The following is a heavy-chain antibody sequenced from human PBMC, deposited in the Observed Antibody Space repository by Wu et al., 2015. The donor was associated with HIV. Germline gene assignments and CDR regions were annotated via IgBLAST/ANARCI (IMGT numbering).Heavy chain of an antibody. Sequence: QVQLVQSGAEVTKPGSSVKIFCKPSGGTFSNYAISWVRQAPGQGLEWMGGITPIFTAAKYAQKFQGRVTITRDESTSTVYMQLSSLRPADTAVYYCARGGKFRSGSYYNRLQYWGQGTLVTVSS. J-gene: IGHJ4*02. D-gene: IGHD3-10*01. CDR3: ARGGKFRSGSYYNRLQY. V-gene: IGHV1-69*05. CDR1: GGTFSNYA. CDR2: ITPIFTAA.